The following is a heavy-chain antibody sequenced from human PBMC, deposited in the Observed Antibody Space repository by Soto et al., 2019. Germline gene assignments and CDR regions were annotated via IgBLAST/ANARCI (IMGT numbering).Heavy chain of an antibody. J-gene: IGHJ4*02. Sequence: EVQLLESGGGLVQPGGSLRLSCAASGFTFSNYAMSWVRQAPGKGLEWVSSISDSGGRTYSADSVRGRFTISRDNSKNTLYLQMNSLRAEDTAVYYCAKERANFDYWGQGTLVTVSS. CDR2: ISDSGGRT. CDR1: GFTFSNYA. CDR3: AKERANFDY. V-gene: IGHV3-23*01.